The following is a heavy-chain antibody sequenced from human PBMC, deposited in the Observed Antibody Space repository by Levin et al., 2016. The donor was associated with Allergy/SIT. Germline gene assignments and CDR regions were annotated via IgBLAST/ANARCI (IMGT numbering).Heavy chain of an antibody. CDR2: IYYSGST. V-gene: IGHV4-30-4*01. D-gene: IGHD3-10*01. J-gene: IGHJ6*03. CDR1: GGSISSGDYY. Sequence: SETLSLTCTVSGGSISSGDYYWSWIRQPPGKGLEWIGYIYYSGSTYYNPSLKSRVTISVDTSKNQFSLKLSSVTAADTAVYYCASLVRGANYMDVWGKGTTVTVSS. CDR3: ASLVRGANYMDV.